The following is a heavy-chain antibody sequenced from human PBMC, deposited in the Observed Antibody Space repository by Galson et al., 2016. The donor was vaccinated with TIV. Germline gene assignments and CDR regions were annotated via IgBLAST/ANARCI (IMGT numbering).Heavy chain of an antibody. V-gene: IGHV1-69*13. D-gene: IGHD5-18*01. CDR3: AKDRNTAFDTHYSYYGLDV. CDR2: IIPLFRTT. Sequence: SVKVSCKASGGTFSSYVFNWVRLAPGQGLEWMGGIIPLFRTTNYAQKFQGRVTITADESTNTAYMELSSLRSEDTAVYYCAKDRNTAFDTHYSYYGLDVWGQGTTVIVSS. J-gene: IGHJ6*02. CDR1: GGTFSSYV.